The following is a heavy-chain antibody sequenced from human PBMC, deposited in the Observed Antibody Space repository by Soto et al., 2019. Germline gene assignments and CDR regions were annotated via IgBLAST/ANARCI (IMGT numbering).Heavy chain of an antibody. CDR2: IYHNGNT. CDR3: ACQWQIHQFDP. CDR1: GGSISDYY. V-gene: IGHV4-34*01. J-gene: IGHJ5*02. D-gene: IGHD6-19*01. Sequence: SETLSLTCTVSGGSISDYYWSWIRQPPGKGLEWIGEIYHNGNTNYNSSLKSRVTMSVDTSKNQFSLKLNSVTAADTAVYYCACQWQIHQFDPWGQGTLVTVS.